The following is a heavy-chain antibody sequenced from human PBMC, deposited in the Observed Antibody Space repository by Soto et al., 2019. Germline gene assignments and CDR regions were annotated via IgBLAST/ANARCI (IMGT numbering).Heavy chain of an antibody. D-gene: IGHD5-12*01. CDR1: GYTFTGYY. J-gene: IGHJ3*02. V-gene: IGHV1-2*04. CDR3: ARDSGYDFCSAFDI. Sequence: QVQLVQSGAEVKKPGASVKVSCKASGYTFTGYYMHWVRQAPGQGLEWMGWINPNSGGTNYAQKLQGWVTMTRDTSISTAYMELSRLRSDDTAVYYCARDSGYDFCSAFDIWGQGTMVTVSS. CDR2: INPNSGGT.